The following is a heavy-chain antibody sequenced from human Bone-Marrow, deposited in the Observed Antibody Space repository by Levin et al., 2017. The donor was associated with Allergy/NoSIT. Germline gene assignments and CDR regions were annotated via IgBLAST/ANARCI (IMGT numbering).Heavy chain of an antibody. D-gene: IGHD2-2*01. Sequence: PSETLSLTCTVSGGSISSGGYYWSWIRQHPGTGLEWIGYIYYSGSTYYNPSLKSRVTISVDTSKNQFSLKLSSVTAADTAVYYCARESSTINYYYGMDVWGQGTTVTVSS. J-gene: IGHJ6*02. CDR1: GGSISSGGYY. CDR2: IYYSGST. CDR3: ARESSTINYYYGMDV. V-gene: IGHV4-31*03.